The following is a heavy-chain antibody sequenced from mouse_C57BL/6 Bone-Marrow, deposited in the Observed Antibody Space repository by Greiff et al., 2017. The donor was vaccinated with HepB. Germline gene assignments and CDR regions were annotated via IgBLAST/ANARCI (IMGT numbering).Heavy chain of an antibody. Sequence: VKLMESGAELARPGASVKLSCKASGYTFTSYGISWVKQRTGQGLEWIGAIYPRSGNKYYNEKFKGKSTLTADKSSSTAYMALRSLTSEDSAVYFCASRGLYFPQWGFAYWGQGTLVTVSA. D-gene: IGHD1-1*01. CDR1: GYTFTSYG. J-gene: IGHJ3*01. CDR3: ASRGLYFPQWGFAY. CDR2: IYPRSGNK. V-gene: IGHV1-81*01.